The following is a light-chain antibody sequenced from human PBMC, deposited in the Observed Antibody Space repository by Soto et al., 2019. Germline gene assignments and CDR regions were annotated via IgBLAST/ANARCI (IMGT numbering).Light chain of an antibody. CDR2: GAS. CDR1: QSVSSNY. CDR3: QQYGSSPPLT. V-gene: IGKV3-20*01. Sequence: EIVLTQSPGTLSLSPGERATLSCRASQSVSSNYLAWYQQKPGQAPRLLIYGASGRATGIPDRFSGSGSGTDFTLTISRLETEDFAVYYCQQYGSSPPLTFGGGTKVEIK. J-gene: IGKJ4*01.